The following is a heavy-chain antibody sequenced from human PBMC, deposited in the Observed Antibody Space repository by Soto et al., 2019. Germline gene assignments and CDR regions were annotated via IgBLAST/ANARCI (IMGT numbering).Heavy chain of an antibody. V-gene: IGHV1-69*02. CDR2: IIPILGLA. J-gene: IGHJ4*02. CDR3: ATRRGDADNDY. Sequence: QVQLVQSGAEVKKPGSSVKVSCKASGGTFSSYTISWVRQAPGQGLEWMARIIPILGLANYEQKFQGRVTITADKSTSTAYMELSSLRSEDTVVYYCATRRGDADNDYWAQGTLVTVSS. CDR1: GGTFSSYT. D-gene: IGHD3-10*01.